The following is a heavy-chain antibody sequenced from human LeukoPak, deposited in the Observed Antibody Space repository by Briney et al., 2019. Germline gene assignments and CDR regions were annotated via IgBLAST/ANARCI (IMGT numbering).Heavy chain of an antibody. V-gene: IGHV1-18*01. J-gene: IGHJ4*02. D-gene: IGHD5-18*01. CDR3: ARVKRAYSYGYPGRKGDFFDY. Sequence: GASVKVSCKASGYTFTSYDINWVRQATGQGLEWMGWISAYNGNTNYAQKLQGRVTMTTDTSTSTAYMELRSLRSDDTAVYYCARVKRAYSYGYPGRKGDFFDYWGQGTLVTVSS. CDR1: GYTFTSYD. CDR2: ISAYNGNT.